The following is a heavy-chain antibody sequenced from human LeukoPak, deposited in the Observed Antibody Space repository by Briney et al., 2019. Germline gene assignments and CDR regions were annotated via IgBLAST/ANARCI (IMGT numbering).Heavy chain of an antibody. CDR2: IRSKAYGGTT. CDR3: PRGGGSYYPVDY. D-gene: IGHD1-26*01. Sequence: RLFCTACGFIFGDYAIRGGPQARGRGLEGGGFIRSKAYGGTTEYAASVRGRFTITREDSKSIAYQQLNSLKTDDTDLYYCPRGGGSYYPVDYWGQATLVTVCS. J-gene: IGHJ4*02. CDR1: GFIFGDYA. V-gene: IGHV3-49*04.